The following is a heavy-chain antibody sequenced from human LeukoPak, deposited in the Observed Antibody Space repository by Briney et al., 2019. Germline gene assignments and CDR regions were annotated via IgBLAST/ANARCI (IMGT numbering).Heavy chain of an antibody. V-gene: IGHV3-21*01. CDR1: GFTFSSYS. CDR3: ARDRYVDTAMGHYSGMDV. J-gene: IGHJ6*02. Sequence: GGSLRLSCAASGFTFSSYSMNWVRQAPGKGLEWVSSISSSSSYIYYANSAKGRFTISRDNAKNSLYLQMNSLRAEDTAVYYCARDRYVDTAMGHYSGMDVWGQGTTVTVSS. CDR2: ISSSSSYI. D-gene: IGHD5-18*01.